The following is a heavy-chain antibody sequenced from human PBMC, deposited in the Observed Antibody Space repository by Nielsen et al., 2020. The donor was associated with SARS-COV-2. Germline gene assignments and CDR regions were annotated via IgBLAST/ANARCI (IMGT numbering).Heavy chain of an antibody. J-gene: IGHJ4*02. CDR1: GFTFSSYG. D-gene: IGHD3-22*01. Sequence: GGSLRLSCAASGFTFSSYGMHWVRQAPGKGLEWVAVIWYDGSNKYYADSVKGRFTISRDNSKNTLYLQMNSLRAEDTAVYYCARDGSGYYDSSGYYDYWGQGTLVTVSS. V-gene: IGHV3-33*01. CDR3: ARDGSGYYDSSGYYDY. CDR2: IWYDGSNK.